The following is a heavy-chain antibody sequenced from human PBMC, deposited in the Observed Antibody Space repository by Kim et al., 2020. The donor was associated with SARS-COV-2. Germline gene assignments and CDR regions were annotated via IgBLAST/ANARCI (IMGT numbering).Heavy chain of an antibody. D-gene: IGHD3-22*01. CDR2: ISYDGSNK. CDR1: GFTFSSYG. J-gene: IGHJ4*02. V-gene: IGHV3-30*18. Sequence: GGSLRLSCAASGFTFSSYGMHWVRQAPGKGLEWVAVISYDGSNKYYADSVKGRFTISRDNSKNTLYLQMNSLRAEDTAVYYCAKDAYYYDSSGYYYPDYWGQGTLVTVSS. CDR3: AKDAYYYDSSGYYYPDY.